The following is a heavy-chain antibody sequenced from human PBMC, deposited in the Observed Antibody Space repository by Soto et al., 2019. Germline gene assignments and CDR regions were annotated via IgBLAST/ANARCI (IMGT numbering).Heavy chain of an antibody. Sequence: PSETLSLTCTVAGGSIGTYYWSWIRKTPGKGLEWIGYIYYRGNTDYNPSLKSRVTISLDTPKNQFSLKLSSVTAADTAVYYCARHPGYYDILTGYTTYYFDYWGQGILVTVSS. CDR1: GGSIGTYY. CDR3: ARHPGYYDILTGYTTYYFDY. D-gene: IGHD3-9*01. J-gene: IGHJ4*02. V-gene: IGHV4-59*08. CDR2: IYYRGNT.